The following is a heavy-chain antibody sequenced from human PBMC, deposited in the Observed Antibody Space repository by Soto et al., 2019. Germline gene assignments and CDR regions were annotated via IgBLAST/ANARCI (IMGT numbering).Heavy chain of an antibody. CDR3: ARAGITMVRGVSHYHGMDV. J-gene: IGHJ6*02. Sequence: SETLSLTCTVSGGSISSYYWSWIRQPAGKGLEWIGRIYTSGSTNYNPSLKSRVTMSVDTSKNQFSLKLSSVTAADTAVYYCARAGITMVRGVSHYHGMDVWGQGTTVTVSS. V-gene: IGHV4-4*07. D-gene: IGHD3-10*01. CDR2: IYTSGST. CDR1: GGSISSYY.